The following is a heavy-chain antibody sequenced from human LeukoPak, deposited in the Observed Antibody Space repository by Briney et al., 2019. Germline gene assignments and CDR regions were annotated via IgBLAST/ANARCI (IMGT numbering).Heavy chain of an antibody. CDR2: IYYSGST. V-gene: IGHV4-59*01. CDR1: GGSISSYY. Sequence: SETLSLTCTVSGGSISSYYWSWIRQPPGKGLEWIGYIYYSGSTNYNPSPKSRVTISVDTSKNQFSLKLSSVTAADTAVYYCARSVAGTDYYYYGMDVWGQGTTVTVSS. D-gene: IGHD6-19*01. J-gene: IGHJ6*02. CDR3: ARSVAGTDYYYYGMDV.